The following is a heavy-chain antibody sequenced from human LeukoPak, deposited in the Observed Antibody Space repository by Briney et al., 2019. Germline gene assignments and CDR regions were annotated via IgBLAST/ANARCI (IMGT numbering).Heavy chain of an antibody. V-gene: IGHV4-39*01. CDR2: IYYSGST. CDR3: ARRTFYDYVWGSYPYNWFDP. J-gene: IGHJ5*02. D-gene: IGHD3-16*01. CDR1: GGSISSSSYY. Sequence: PSETLSLTCTVSGGSISSSSYYWGWIRQPPGKGLEWIGSIYYSGSTYYNPSLKSRVTISVDTSKNQFSLKLSSVTAADTAVYYCARRTFYDYVWGSYPYNWFDPWGQGTLVTVSS.